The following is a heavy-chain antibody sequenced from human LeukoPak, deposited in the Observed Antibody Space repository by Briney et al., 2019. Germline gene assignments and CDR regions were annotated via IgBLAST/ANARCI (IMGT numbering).Heavy chain of an antibody. CDR3: AKVGFNA. Sequence: ASVKVSCKASGYTFTSYGISWVRQAPGQGLEWMGWINPNSGGTKYAQKFQGRVTMSRDTSISTAYMELSRLRSDDTAVYYCAKVGFNAWGQGTLVTVSS. CDR1: GYTFTSYG. CDR2: INPNSGGT. J-gene: IGHJ5*02. V-gene: IGHV1-2*02.